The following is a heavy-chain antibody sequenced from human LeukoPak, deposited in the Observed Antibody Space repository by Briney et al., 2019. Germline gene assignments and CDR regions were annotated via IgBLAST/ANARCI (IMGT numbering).Heavy chain of an antibody. CDR2: IYWNDDK. Sequence: SGPTLVNPTETLTLTCTFSGFSLSTSGVGVGWIRQPPGKALEWLALIYWNDDKRYSPSLKSRLTITKDTSKNQVVLTMTNMDPVDTATYYCAHSLSYYYGSGSPSYGMDVWGQGTTVTVSS. CDR1: GFSLSTSGVG. J-gene: IGHJ6*02. CDR3: AHSLSYYYGSGSPSYGMDV. V-gene: IGHV2-5*01. D-gene: IGHD3-10*01.